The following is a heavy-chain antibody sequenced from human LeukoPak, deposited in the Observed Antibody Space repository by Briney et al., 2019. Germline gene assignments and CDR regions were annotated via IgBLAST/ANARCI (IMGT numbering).Heavy chain of an antibody. CDR2: ISHSGST. CDR3: PRLEWELQRYYYYYYMDV. D-gene: IGHD1-26*01. J-gene: IGHJ6*03. V-gene: IGHV4-38-2*02. Sequence: SETLSLTCTVSRYSISSGYYWGWIRQPPGKGLEWIGCISHSGSTYYNPSLKSRVTISVDTSKNQFSLKLSSVTAADTAVYYCPRLEWELQRYYYYYYMDVWGKGTTVTVSS. CDR1: RYSISSGYY.